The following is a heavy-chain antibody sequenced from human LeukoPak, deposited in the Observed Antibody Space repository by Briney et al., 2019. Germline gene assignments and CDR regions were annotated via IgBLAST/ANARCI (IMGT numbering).Heavy chain of an antibody. D-gene: IGHD2-2*01. CDR1: GGTFSSYA. Sequence: ASVKVSYKASGGTFSSYAISWVRQAPGQGLEWMGGIIPIFGTANYAQKFQGRVTITADESTSTAYMELSSLRSEDTAVYYCARARYCSSTSCYGDYYYYGMDVWGQGTTVTVSS. CDR3: ARARYCSSTSCYGDYYYYGMDV. J-gene: IGHJ6*02. CDR2: IIPIFGTA. V-gene: IGHV1-69*13.